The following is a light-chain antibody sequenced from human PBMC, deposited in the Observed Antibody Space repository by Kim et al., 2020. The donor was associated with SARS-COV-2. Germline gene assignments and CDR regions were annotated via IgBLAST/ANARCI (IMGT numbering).Light chain of an antibody. CDR3: QSEDISGTSWI. CDR2: RDK. V-gene: IGLV3-25*03. J-gene: IGLJ2*01. Sequence: PGRAPILVLYRDKERPSWIPERFSGSRSGTTLTLTITGVQTEDEADYFCQSEDISGTSWIFGGGTQLTVL.